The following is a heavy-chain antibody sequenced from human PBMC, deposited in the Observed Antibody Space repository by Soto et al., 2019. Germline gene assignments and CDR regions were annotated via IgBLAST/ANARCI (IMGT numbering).Heavy chain of an antibody. Sequence: GASVKVSCKASGYTFTSYDINWVRQATGQGLEWMGWMNPNSGNTGYAQKFQGRVTMTRNTSISTAYMDLSSLRSEDTAVNYCARGYSSGWYPYYYYYGMDVWGQGTTVTVSS. D-gene: IGHD6-19*01. J-gene: IGHJ6*02. CDR3: ARGYSSGWYPYYYYYGMDV. V-gene: IGHV1-8*01. CDR1: GYTFTSYD. CDR2: MNPNSGNT.